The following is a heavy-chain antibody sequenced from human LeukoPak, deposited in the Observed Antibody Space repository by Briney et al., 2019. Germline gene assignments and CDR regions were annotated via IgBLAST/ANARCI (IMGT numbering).Heavy chain of an antibody. J-gene: IGHJ5*02. CDR2: ISSSGSTI. D-gene: IGHD3-10*01. CDR1: GFAFSSYE. CDR3: ASLWFGELLYRENWFDP. V-gene: IGHV3-48*03. Sequence: GGSLRLSCAASGFAFSSYEMNWVRQAPGKGLEWVSYISSSGSTIYYADSVKGRFTISRDNAKNSLYLQMNSLRAEDTAVYYCASLWFGELLYRENWFDPWGQGTLVTVSS.